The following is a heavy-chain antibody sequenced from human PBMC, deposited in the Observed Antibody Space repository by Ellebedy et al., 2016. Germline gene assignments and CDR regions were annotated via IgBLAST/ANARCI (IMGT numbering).Heavy chain of an antibody. CDR3: RPGHYSDS. CDR2: ISGDGRT. J-gene: IGHJ4*02. D-gene: IGHD1-14*01. V-gene: IGHV3-23*01. Sequence: GGSLRLXXATSGLPFRNFFMSWVRQTPGKGLEWVSTISGDGRTYLADSVKGRFIISRDNSKNTLYLQMNSLRVDDTAVYYCRPGHYSDSWGQGTLVTVSS. CDR1: GLPFRNFF.